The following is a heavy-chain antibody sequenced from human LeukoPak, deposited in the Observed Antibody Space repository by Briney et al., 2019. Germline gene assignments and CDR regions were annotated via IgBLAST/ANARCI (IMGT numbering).Heavy chain of an antibody. J-gene: IGHJ4*02. D-gene: IGHD5-18*01. CDR2: ISYDGSNK. CDR3: AREGSYGPKVFDY. V-gene: IGHV3-30*01. CDR1: GFTFSSYA. Sequence: GGSLRLSCAASGFTFSSYAMHWVRQAPGKGLEWVAVISYDGSNKYYADSVKGRFTISRDNSKNTLYLQMNSLRAEDTAVYYCAREGSYGPKVFDYWGQGTLVTVSS.